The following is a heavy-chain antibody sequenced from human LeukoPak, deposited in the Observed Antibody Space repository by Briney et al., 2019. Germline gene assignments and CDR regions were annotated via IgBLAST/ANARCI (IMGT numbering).Heavy chain of an antibody. J-gene: IGHJ3*02. CDR1: GFTFSSYS. CDR2: ISTTSGNI. D-gene: IGHD3-9*01. CDR3: ARDSEPGYDILTGYYISSGGAFDI. V-gene: IGHV3-21*01. Sequence: GGSLRLSCAASGFTFSSYSMNWVRQAPGKGLEWVAAISTTSGNIYYADSVKGRFTISRDNAKNSLYLQMNSLRAEDTAVYYCARDSEPGYDILTGYYISSGGAFDIWGQGTMVTVSS.